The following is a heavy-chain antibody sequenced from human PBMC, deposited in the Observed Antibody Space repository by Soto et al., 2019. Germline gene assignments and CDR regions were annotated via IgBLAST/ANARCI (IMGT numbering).Heavy chain of an antibody. CDR2: INHSGRV. Sequence: AETLSHNCAGYGGSFSGHSWTWIRQSPGKGLEWIGDINHSGRVNYSPSLKSRVTISLDTSKSQFSLTLSAVTAADTAMYYCSTWAYDTNGYYRFSPCAQRTLVIVS. D-gene: IGHD3-22*01. CDR1: GGSFSGHS. CDR3: STWAYDTNGYYRFSP. J-gene: IGHJ5*01. V-gene: IGHV4-34*01.